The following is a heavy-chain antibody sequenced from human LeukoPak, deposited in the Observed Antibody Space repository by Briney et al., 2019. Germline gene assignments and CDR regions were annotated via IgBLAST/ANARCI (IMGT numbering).Heavy chain of an antibody. CDR2: INAGNGNT. V-gene: IGHV1-3*01. D-gene: IGHD1-26*01. CDR1: GYTFTSYA. Sequence: ASVKVSCTASGYTFTSYAMHWVRQAPGQGLEWVGWINAGNGNTKYSQKFQGRVTITRDTSASTAYMELSSLRSEDTAVYYCARNLDSGWRYYYYGMDVWGQGTTVTVSS. CDR3: ARNLDSGWRYYYYGMDV. J-gene: IGHJ6*02.